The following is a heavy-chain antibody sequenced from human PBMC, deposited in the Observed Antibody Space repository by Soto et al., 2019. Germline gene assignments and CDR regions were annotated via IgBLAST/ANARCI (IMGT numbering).Heavy chain of an antibody. CDR2: IYSSENT. J-gene: IGHJ6*02. CDR1: GCLVLTSSYT. Sequence: SETLSRTFSISGCLVLTSSYTSRWNRRSACKGLDWIGTIYSSENTYYNPSLLSRVTISVDTSKNEFSLRLSSVTAADTAVYYCARLNGYCISTNCHGYYGMDVWGQGTTVS. D-gene: IGHD2-2*03. V-gene: IGHV4-39*01. CDR3: ARLNGYCISTNCHGYYGMDV.